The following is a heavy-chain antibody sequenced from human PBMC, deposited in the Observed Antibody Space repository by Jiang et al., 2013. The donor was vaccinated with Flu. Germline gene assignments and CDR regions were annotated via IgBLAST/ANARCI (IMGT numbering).Heavy chain of an antibody. V-gene: IGHV4-59*08. D-gene: IGHD6-19*01. CDR2: IYYSGST. Sequence: VKPSETLSLTCTVSGGSISSYYWSWIRQPPGKGLEWIGYIYYSGSTDYNPSLKSRVTISVDTSKNQFSLKLSSVTAADTAVYYCARHVKGVAVAGNPNWFDPWGQGTLVTVSS. J-gene: IGHJ5*02. CDR1: GGSISSYY. CDR3: ARHVKGVAVAGNPNWFDP.